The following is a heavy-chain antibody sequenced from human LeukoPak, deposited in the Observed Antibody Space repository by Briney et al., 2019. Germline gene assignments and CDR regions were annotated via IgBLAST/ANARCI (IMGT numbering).Heavy chain of an antibody. Sequence: GGSLRLSCAGSGCIFSTYDMHWVRQAPGKGLEGVAVISREGGIAYHADSVKGGFTISRDNSKNTLYLQMNSLRADDTAVYYCARHFTTGSIDHWGQGNLVTVSS. CDR1: GCIFSTYD. J-gene: IGHJ4*02. CDR2: ISREGGIA. D-gene: IGHD3-9*01. CDR3: ARHFTTGSIDH. V-gene: IGHV3-30-3*01.